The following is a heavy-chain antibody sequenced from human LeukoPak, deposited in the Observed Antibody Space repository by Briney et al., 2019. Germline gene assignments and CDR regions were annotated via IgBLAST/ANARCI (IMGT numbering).Heavy chain of an antibody. V-gene: IGHV4-34*01. Sequence: PSETLSLTCAVYGGSSSGYYWSWIRQPPGKGREWIGEINHSGSTNYNPSLKSRVTISVDTSKNQFSLKLSSVTAADTAVYYCARGRIAARSDDYWGQGTLVTVSS. J-gene: IGHJ4*02. CDR2: INHSGST. CDR3: ARGRIAARSDDY. D-gene: IGHD6-6*01. CDR1: GGSSSGYY.